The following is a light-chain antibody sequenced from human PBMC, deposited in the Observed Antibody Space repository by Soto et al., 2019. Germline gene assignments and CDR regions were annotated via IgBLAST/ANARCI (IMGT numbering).Light chain of an antibody. Sequence: QSALTQPPSASGSPGQSVTISCTGASSDVGGSDYVSWYQQLPGKAPKLILYEVTKRPAGVPDRFSGSKSGNTASLTVSGLQADDESYYYCSSFARGDNPHVLFGGGTKPTVL. CDR1: SSDVGGSDY. V-gene: IGLV2-8*01. J-gene: IGLJ2*01. CDR2: EVT. CDR3: SSFARGDNPHVL.